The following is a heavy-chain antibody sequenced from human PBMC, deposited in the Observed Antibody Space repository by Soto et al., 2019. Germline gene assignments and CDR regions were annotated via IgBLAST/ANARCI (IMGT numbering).Heavy chain of an antibody. J-gene: IGHJ5*02. Sequence: PXGSLRLSCAASGFTFSSYEMNWVRQAPGKGLEWVSYISSSGATIYYADSVKGRFTVSRDNAKNSLYLQMNSLRAEDTAVYYCARDVLGASNYNHWGQGTLVTVSS. CDR1: GFTFSSYE. CDR2: ISSSGATI. D-gene: IGHD4-4*01. V-gene: IGHV3-48*03. CDR3: ARDVLGASNYNH.